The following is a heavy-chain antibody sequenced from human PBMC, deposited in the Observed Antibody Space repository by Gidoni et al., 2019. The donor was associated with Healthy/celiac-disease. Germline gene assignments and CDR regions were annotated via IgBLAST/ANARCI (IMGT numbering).Heavy chain of an antibody. CDR1: GFTFSSYA. D-gene: IGHD3-3*01. Sequence: EVQLLESGGGLVQPGGSLRLSCAASGFTFSSYAMRWVRQAPGKGLEWVSAISGRGGSTYYADSVKGRFTISRDNSKNTLYLQMNSLRAEDTAVYYCAKFLEWFPDGFFVYYGMDVWGQGTTVTVSS. CDR2: ISGRGGST. CDR3: AKFLEWFPDGFFVYYGMDV. J-gene: IGHJ6*02. V-gene: IGHV3-23*01.